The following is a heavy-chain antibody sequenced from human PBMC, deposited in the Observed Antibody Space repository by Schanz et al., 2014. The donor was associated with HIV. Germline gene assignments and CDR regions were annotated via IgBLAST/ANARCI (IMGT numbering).Heavy chain of an antibody. CDR3: AKPEYDSRGNSQSHFDY. V-gene: IGHV3-23*01. Sequence: EVQLLESGGGLEQPGGSLRLSCAASGFNFNNYAMTWVRQAPGKGLERGPPNSESRGRTYYADSVNGRFTISRDNSKNTLYLQMTTLRIDDTAVYYCAKPEYDSRGNSQSHFDYWGQGTLVTVSS. CDR1: GFNFNNYA. D-gene: IGHD3-22*01. CDR2: NSESRGRT. J-gene: IGHJ4*02.